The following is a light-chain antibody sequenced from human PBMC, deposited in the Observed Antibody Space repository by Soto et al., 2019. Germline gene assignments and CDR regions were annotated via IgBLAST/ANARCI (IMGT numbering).Light chain of an antibody. J-gene: IGKJ2*01. CDR1: QNINSW. Sequence: IQMTQSPSILSASVGDRVTITCRASQNINSWLAWYQQKPGKAPKLLIYKTSSLESGVPSRFSGSESGTELTLTISCLQPDDFATYYCKQYSTYSRYTFGQGTKLEIK. CDR3: KQYSTYSRYT. CDR2: KTS. V-gene: IGKV1-5*03.